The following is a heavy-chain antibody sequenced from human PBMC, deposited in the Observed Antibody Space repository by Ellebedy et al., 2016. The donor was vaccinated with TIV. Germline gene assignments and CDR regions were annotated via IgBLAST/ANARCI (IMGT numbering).Heavy chain of an antibody. Sequence: AASVKVSCKASGYSFGSYYLHWVRRAPGQGLEWMGIIDPRGGRIDYAQKFKDRVIMSRDKSTNTVYMELSSLRSEDTAIYYCARADEGDPLDYWGQGTLVTVSS. J-gene: IGHJ4*02. CDR1: GYSFGSYY. D-gene: IGHD3-10*01. CDR2: IDPRGGRI. V-gene: IGHV1-46*01. CDR3: ARADEGDPLDY.